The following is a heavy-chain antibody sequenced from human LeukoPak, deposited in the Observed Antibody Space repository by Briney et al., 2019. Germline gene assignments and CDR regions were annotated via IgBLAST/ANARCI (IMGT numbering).Heavy chain of an antibody. CDR1: GGIFSNHA. D-gene: IGHD1-14*01. CDR3: AKGATVGKEALDI. V-gene: IGHV1-69*04. CDR2: IIPMIGTA. Sequence: SVKVSCKASGGIFSNHAVTWVRQAPGQGLQWMGRIIPMIGTAKYAQKFQGRVTFTADTSTNTAYMELSSLTSEDTALYFCAKGATVGKEALDIWGQGSLVTVSS. J-gene: IGHJ3*02.